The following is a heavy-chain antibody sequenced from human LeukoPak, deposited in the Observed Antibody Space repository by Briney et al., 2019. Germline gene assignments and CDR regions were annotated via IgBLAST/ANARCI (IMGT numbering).Heavy chain of an antibody. J-gene: IGHJ4*02. CDR1: GGTFNSYA. V-gene: IGHV1-69*05. CDR3: ARGSEKYYYDSSGYYGY. Sequence: GASVTVSFKACGGTFNSYAISWVGQAPGQGREWVGGIIPIFGTANYAQKSQGRVTITTDESTSTAYMELSSLRSEDTAVYYCARGSEKYYYDSSGYYGYWGQGTLVTVSS. D-gene: IGHD3-22*01. CDR2: IIPIFGTA.